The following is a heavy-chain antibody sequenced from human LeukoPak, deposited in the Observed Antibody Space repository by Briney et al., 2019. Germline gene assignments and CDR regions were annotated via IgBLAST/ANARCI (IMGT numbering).Heavy chain of an antibody. CDR2: ISGSGGST. CDR3: ARAEQWLVFNY. CDR1: GFTFSSYA. D-gene: IGHD6-19*01. J-gene: IGHJ4*02. Sequence: GGSLRLSCAASGFTFSSYAMSWVRQAPGKGLEWVSAISGSGGSTYYADSVKGRFTISRDNSKNTLYLQMNSLRAEDTAVYYCARAEQWLVFNYWSQGTLVTVSS. V-gene: IGHV3-23*01.